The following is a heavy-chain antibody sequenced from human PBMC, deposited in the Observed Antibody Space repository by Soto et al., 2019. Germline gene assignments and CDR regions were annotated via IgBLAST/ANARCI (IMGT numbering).Heavy chain of an antibody. D-gene: IGHD3-10*01. CDR3: ASLMVRGVMWLDY. Sequence: GGSLRLSCAASGFTFSSYSMSWVRQAPGKGLEWVANIKQDGSEKYYVDSVKGRFTISRDNAKNSLYLQMNSLRAEDTAVYYCASLMVRGVMWLDYWGQGTLVTVSS. CDR1: GFTFSSYS. J-gene: IGHJ4*02. CDR2: IKQDGSEK. V-gene: IGHV3-7*05.